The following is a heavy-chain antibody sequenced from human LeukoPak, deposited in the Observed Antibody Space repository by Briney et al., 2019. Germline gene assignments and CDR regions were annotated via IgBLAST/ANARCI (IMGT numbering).Heavy chain of an antibody. Sequence: GGSLRLSCAASGFTFSDHYMDWVRQAPGKGLEWVGRIRNKANSYTTEYAASVKGRFTISRDDSQTSLYLQMNSLKTEDAAVYYCVRKTIPTHGWDVWGQGTTVTVSS. V-gene: IGHV3-72*01. D-gene: IGHD1/OR15-1a*01. CDR3: VRKTIPTHGWDV. J-gene: IGHJ6*02. CDR1: GFTFSDHY. CDR2: IRNKANSYTT.